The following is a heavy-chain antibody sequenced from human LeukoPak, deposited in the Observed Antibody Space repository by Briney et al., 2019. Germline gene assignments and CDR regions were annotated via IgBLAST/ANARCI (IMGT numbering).Heavy chain of an antibody. D-gene: IGHD5-24*01. Sequence: SETLSLTCAVYGGSFSDYYWSWIRQPPGKGLEWIAEINHSGNTNYNPSLKSRVTTSVDTSKNQFSLNLISVTAADTAVYYCARRVRSGDGWVFDSWGQGTPVTVSS. CDR2: INHSGNT. J-gene: IGHJ4*02. V-gene: IGHV4-34*01. CDR1: GGSFSDYY. CDR3: ARRVRSGDGWVFDS.